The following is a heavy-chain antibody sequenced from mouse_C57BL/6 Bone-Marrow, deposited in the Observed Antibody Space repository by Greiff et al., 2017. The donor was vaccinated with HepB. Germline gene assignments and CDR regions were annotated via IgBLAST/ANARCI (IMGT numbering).Heavy chain of an antibody. J-gene: IGHJ4*01. V-gene: IGHV1-52*01. CDR2: IDPSDSET. CDR3: ARRNYGSRAMDY. CDR1: GYTFTSYW. D-gene: IGHD1-1*01. Sequence: QVQLQQSGAELVRPGSSVKLSCKASGYTFTSYWMHWVKQRPIQGLEWIGNIDPSDSETHYNQKFKDKATLTVDKSSSTAYMQLSSLTSEDSAVYYCARRNYGSRAMDYWGQGTSVTVSS.